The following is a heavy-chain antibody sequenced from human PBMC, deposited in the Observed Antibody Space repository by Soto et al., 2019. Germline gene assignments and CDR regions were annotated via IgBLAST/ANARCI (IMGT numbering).Heavy chain of an antibody. CDR3: TRNQVKADY. CDR1: GFALSSFW. J-gene: IGHJ4*02. CDR2: IKGDGSEQ. V-gene: IGHV3-7*01. Sequence: EVQLVESGGDLVQPGGSLRLSCVASGFALSSFWMTWVRQAPGKGLEWVAKIKGDGSEQNYVDSVRGRFTISRDNAKTSVYLQMKSLRVDDTAVYYCTRNQVKADYWGQGTLVTVSS.